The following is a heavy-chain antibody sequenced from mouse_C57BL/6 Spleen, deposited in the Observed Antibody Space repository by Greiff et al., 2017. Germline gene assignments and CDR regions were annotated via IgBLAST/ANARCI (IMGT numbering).Heavy chain of an antibody. CDR1: GYAFTNYL. D-gene: IGHD2-2*01. CDR3: ARSWFTPPGFAD. V-gene: IGHV1-54*01. Sequence: QVQLQQSGAELVRPGTSVKVSCKASGYAFTNYLIGWVKQRPGQGLEWIGVINPGSGGTNYNEKFKGKATLTADKSSSTAYMQLSSLPSEDSAVYFCARSWFTPPGFADWGQGTLVTVSA. CDR2: INPGSGGT. J-gene: IGHJ3*01.